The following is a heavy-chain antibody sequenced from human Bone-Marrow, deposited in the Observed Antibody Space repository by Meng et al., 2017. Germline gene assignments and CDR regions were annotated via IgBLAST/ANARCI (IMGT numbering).Heavy chain of an antibody. J-gene: IGHJ4*02. Sequence: SGPTLVTPTETLTLTCTVSGFSLSNARMGVSWIRQPPGKALEWLAHIFSNDEKSYSTSLKSRLTISKDTSKSQVVLTMTNMDPVDTATYYCARILEKGIAAAGIIDYWGQGTLVTVSS. D-gene: IGHD6-13*01. V-gene: IGHV2-26*01. CDR3: ARILEKGIAAAGIIDY. CDR1: GFSLSNARMG. CDR2: IFSNDEK.